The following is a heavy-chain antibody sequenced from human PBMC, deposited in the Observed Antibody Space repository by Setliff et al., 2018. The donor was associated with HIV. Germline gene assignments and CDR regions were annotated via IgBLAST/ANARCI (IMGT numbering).Heavy chain of an antibody. D-gene: IGHD2-8*01. Sequence: GGSLRLSCAASGFTVSSNYMSWVRQAPGKGLEWVSVIYSGGSTYYADSVKGRFTISRDNSKNTLYLQMNSLRAEDTAVYYCARASGCTNGVCYAYGYYSLDVWGQGTTVTVSS. J-gene: IGHJ6*02. V-gene: IGHV3-66*01. CDR3: ARASGCTNGVCYAYGYYSLDV. CDR1: GFTVSSNY. CDR2: IYSGGST.